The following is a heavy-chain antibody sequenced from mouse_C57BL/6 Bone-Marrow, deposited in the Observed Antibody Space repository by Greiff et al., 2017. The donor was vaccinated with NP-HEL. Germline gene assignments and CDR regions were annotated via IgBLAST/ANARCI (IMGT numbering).Heavy chain of an antibody. CDR2: IDPENGDT. Sequence: VQLKESGAELVRPGASVKLSCTASGFNIKDDYMHWVKQRPEQGLEWIGWIDPENGDTEYASKFQGKATITADTSSNTAYLQLSSLTSEDTAVYYCTTETAQATIAYWGQGTLVTVSA. D-gene: IGHD3-2*02. CDR3: TTETAQATIAY. V-gene: IGHV14-4*01. CDR1: GFNIKDDY. J-gene: IGHJ3*01.